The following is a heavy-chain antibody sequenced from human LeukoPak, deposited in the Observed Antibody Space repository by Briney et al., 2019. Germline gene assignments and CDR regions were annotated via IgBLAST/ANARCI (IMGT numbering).Heavy chain of an antibody. D-gene: IGHD3-22*01. V-gene: IGHV1-46*01. CDR2: INPSGGST. CDR1: GYTFTSYY. Sequence: GASVKVSCKASGYTFTSYYMHWVRQAPGQGLEWMGIINPSGGSTSYAQKFQGRVTMTRDMSTSTVYMELSSLRSEDTAVYYCAREVGDYYDSSGYFDYWGQGTLVTVSS. CDR3: AREVGDYYDSSGYFDY. J-gene: IGHJ4*02.